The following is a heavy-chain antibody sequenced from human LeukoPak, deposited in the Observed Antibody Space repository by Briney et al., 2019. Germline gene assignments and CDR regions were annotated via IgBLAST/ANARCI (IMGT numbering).Heavy chain of an antibody. CDR2: ISWNSGSI. CDR3: AKGGYRYSSTYYFDY. V-gene: IGHV3-9*03. CDR1: GFTFDDYA. Sequence: GGSLRLSCAASGFTFDDYAMHWVRQAPGKGLEWVSGISWNSGSIGYADSVKGRFTISRDNAKNSLYLQMNSLRAEDMALYYCAKGGYRYSSTYYFDYWGQGTLVTVSS. J-gene: IGHJ4*02. D-gene: IGHD6-13*01.